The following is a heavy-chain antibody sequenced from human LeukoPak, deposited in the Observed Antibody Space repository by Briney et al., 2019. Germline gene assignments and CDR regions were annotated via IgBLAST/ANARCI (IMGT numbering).Heavy chain of an antibody. CDR2: IYYSGST. J-gene: IGHJ3*02. CDR1: GGSISSYY. CDR3: ARGSDYYDSSGSVDAFDI. V-gene: IGHV4-59*01. D-gene: IGHD3-22*01. Sequence: SETLSLTCTVSGGSISSYYWSWIRQPPGKGLEWIGYIYYSGSTNYNPSLKSRVTISVDTSKNQFSLKLSSATAADTAVYYCARGSDYYDSSGSVDAFDIWGQGTMVTVSS.